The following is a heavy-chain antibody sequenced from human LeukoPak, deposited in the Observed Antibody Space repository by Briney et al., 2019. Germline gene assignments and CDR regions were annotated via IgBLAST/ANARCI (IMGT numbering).Heavy chain of an antibody. CDR3: ARGLGYYYSSGYIWYFDL. V-gene: IGHV3-13*01. CDR1: GFTFSSYD. Sequence: GGSLRLSCAASGFTFSSYDMHWVRQATGKGLEWVSAIGTAGDTYYPGSVEGRFTISRENAKNSLYLQMNSLRAGDTAVYYCARGLGYYYSSGYIWYFDLWGRGTLVTVSS. D-gene: IGHD3-22*01. CDR2: IGTAGDT. J-gene: IGHJ2*01.